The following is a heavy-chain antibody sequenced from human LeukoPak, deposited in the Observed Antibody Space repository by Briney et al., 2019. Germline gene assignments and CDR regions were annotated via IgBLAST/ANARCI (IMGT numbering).Heavy chain of an antibody. V-gene: IGHV3-23*01. CDR3: ARASDYGDYVARFDY. D-gene: IGHD4-17*01. J-gene: IGHJ4*02. Sequence: GGSLRLSCAASGFTFSIYAMSWVRQAPGKGLEWVSAISGSGGSTYYADSVKGRFTISRDNSKNTLYLQMNSLRAEDTAVYYCARASDYGDYVARFDYWGQGTLVTVSS. CDR1: GFTFSIYA. CDR2: ISGSGGST.